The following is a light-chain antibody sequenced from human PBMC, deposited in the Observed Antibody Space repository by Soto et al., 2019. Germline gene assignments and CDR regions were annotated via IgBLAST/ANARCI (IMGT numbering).Light chain of an antibody. CDR1: QNLSRN. CDR2: YAS. Sequence: EMVMTQSPATLSVSPGERATLSCRASQNLSRNLAWYQQQPGQAPRLLIFYASTRATGIPARFSGSGSGTDFTLTISSLQSEEFAVYYCQQYDKWPHTFGQGTKLETK. J-gene: IGKJ2*01. CDR3: QQYDKWPHT. V-gene: IGKV3-15*01.